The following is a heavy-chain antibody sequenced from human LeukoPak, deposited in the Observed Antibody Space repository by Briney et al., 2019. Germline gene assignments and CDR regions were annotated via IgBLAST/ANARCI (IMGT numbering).Heavy chain of an antibody. J-gene: IGHJ4*02. Sequence: GGSLRLSCAASGFTFSSYAMSWVRQAPGKGLEWVSAISGSGGSTYYADSVKGQFTISRDNSKNTLYLQMNSLRAEDTAVYYCAKGTDYGDYPDYWGQGTLVTVSS. D-gene: IGHD4-17*01. V-gene: IGHV3-23*01. CDR3: AKGTDYGDYPDY. CDR1: GFTFSSYA. CDR2: ISGSGGST.